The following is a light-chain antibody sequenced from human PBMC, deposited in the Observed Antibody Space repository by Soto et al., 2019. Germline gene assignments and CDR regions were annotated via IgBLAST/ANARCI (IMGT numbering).Light chain of an antibody. CDR2: DVS. CDR1: SGDIGAYNY. Sequence: QSVLTQPASVSGSPGQSITISCTGTSGDIGAYNYVSWYQQHPGKAPKVMIYDVSNRPSGVSSRFSGSKSGNTASLTVSGLQAEDEADYYCSSYSSSDSWVFGGGTKLTVL. CDR3: SSYSSSDSWV. V-gene: IGLV2-14*01. J-gene: IGLJ3*02.